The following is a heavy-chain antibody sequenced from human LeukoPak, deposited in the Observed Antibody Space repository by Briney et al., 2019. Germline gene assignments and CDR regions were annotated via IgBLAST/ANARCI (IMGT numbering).Heavy chain of an antibody. J-gene: IGHJ4*02. CDR3: AKDQLAAALDY. V-gene: IGHV3-30*18. D-gene: IGHD6-13*01. CDR2: ISYDGSNK. Sequence: PGRSLRLSCAASGFTFSSYGMHWVRQAPGKGLEGVAVISYDGSNKYYADSVKGRFTISRDNSKNTLYLQMNSLRAEDTAVYYCAKDQLAAALDYWGQGTLVTVSS. CDR1: GFTFSSYG.